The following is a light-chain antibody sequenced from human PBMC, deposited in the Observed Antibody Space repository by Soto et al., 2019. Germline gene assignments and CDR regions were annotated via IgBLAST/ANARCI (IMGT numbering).Light chain of an antibody. J-gene: IGKJ4*01. Sequence: IRMTQSPSSLSASTGDRVTITCRASQGISSYLAWYQQKPGKAPKLLIYAASTLQSGVPSRFSGSGSGTDFTLTISCLQSEDFATYYCQQYYSYPHTFGGGTKVEIK. V-gene: IGKV1-8*01. CDR2: AAS. CDR1: QGISSY. CDR3: QQYYSYPHT.